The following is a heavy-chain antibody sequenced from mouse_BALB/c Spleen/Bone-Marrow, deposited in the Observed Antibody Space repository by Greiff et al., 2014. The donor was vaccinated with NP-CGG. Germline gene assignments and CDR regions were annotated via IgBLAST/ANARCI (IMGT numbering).Heavy chain of an antibody. Sequence: QVQLKQSGAELGKTGASVKLSCKASGYTFTEDIIHWGKQRSGQGLEWIGWFYPGSGSIKYNEKFKDKATLTADKSSSTVYMELSRLTSEDSAVYFCARHEDRLRAWFAYWGQGTLVTVSA. V-gene: IGHV1-62-2*01. D-gene: IGHD3-2*02. CDR1: GYTFTEDI. CDR2: FYPGSGSI. J-gene: IGHJ3*01. CDR3: ARHEDRLRAWFAY.